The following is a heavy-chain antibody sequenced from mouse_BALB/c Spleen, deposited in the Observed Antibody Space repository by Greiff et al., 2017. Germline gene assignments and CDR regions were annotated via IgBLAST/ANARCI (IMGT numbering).Heavy chain of an antibody. CDR2: IWGDGST. CDR3: ARDQTGTGFAY. V-gene: IGHV2-6-7*01. CDR1: GFSLTGLG. Sequence: QVQLQQSGPGLVAPSQSLSIPCTVSGFSLTGLGVNWVRQPPGKGLEWLGMIWGDGSTDYNSALKSRLSIRNDNSKSQVFLKMNSLQTDETARYYCARDQTGTGFAYWGQGTLVTVSA. D-gene: IGHD4-1*01. J-gene: IGHJ3*01.